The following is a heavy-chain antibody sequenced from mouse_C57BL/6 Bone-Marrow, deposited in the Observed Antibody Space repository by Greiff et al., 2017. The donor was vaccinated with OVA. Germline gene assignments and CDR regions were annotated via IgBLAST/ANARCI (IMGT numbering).Heavy chain of an antibody. V-gene: IGHV1-26*01. CDR3: AREDGSYWYVDV. D-gene: IGHD1-1*01. CDR1: GYTFTDYY. Sequence: VQLQQSGPELVKPGASVKISCKASGYTFTDYYMNWVKQSHGKSLEWIGDINPNNGGTSYNQKFKGKATLTVDKSASTAYMELRSLTSEDSAVYYCAREDGSYWYVDVWGTGTTVTVSS. CDR2: INPNNGGT. J-gene: IGHJ1*03.